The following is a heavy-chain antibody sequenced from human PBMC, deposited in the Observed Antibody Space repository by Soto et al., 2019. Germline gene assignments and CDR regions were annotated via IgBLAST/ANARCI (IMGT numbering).Heavy chain of an antibody. CDR2: ISAYSGNT. CDR3: ARGYSYGSGTYPIDY. D-gene: IGHD3-10*01. Sequence: ASVKVSCKASGYTFTDYGVTWVRQAPGQGLEWMGWISAYSGNTDYAQNVQGRVTMTTDTSTTTAYVELRTLRSDDTAIYYCARGYSYGSGTYPIDYWGQGTMVTVYS. V-gene: IGHV1-18*01. J-gene: IGHJ4*01. CDR1: GYTFTDYG.